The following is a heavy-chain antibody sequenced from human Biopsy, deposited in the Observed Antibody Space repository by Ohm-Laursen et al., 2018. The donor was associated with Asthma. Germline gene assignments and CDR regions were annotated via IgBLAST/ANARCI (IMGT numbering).Heavy chain of an antibody. CDR2: IYYSGST. CDR3: ARTTYGHDGFDP. CDR1: GGSINIGDSY. Sequence: SQTLSLTCTVSGGSINIGDSYWSWIRQHPVKGLEWIGHIYYSGSTYYNPSLKSRVSISLDTSKNQFSLSLTSVTAADTAVYYCARTTYGHDGFDPWGQGTLVTVSS. J-gene: IGHJ5*02. V-gene: IGHV4-31*03. D-gene: IGHD4-17*01.